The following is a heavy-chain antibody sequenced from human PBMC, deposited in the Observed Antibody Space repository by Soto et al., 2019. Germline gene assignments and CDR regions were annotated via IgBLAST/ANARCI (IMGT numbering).Heavy chain of an antibody. CDR1: VFTFSIFA. CDR2: ISGSGGST. V-gene: IGHV3-23*01. Sequence: GWSLRLSCAASVFTFSIFAMSWFRQSPGKGLEWVSTISGSGGSTYYADAVKGRFSISRDNSMGTLYLQMKSLRVEDTAIYYCAKEVSLGSTVDLGYWGQGTLVTVSS. D-gene: IGHD7-27*01. CDR3: AKEVSLGSTVDLGY. J-gene: IGHJ4*02.